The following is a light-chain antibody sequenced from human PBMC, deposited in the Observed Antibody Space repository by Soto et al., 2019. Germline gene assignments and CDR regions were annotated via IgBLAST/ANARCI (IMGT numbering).Light chain of an antibody. Sequence: QSVLTQPASVSGSPGQSITISCTGTSSDVGGYNSVSWYQQHPGKAPKLLIYEVSNRPSGFSNRFSVSKSGNTASLTISGLQAEDEADYYCSSYTSSSTLVFGGGTKVTVL. V-gene: IGLV2-14*01. CDR2: EVS. CDR1: SSDVGGYNS. CDR3: SSYTSSSTLV. J-gene: IGLJ3*02.